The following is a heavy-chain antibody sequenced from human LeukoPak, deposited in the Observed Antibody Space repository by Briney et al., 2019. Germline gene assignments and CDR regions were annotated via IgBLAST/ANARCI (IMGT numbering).Heavy chain of an antibody. CDR2: ISAYNGNT. Sequence: ASVKVSCKASGYTFTSYGISWVRQAPGQGLEWMGWISAYNGNTNYAQKLQGRVTMTTDTSTSTAYMELRSLRSDDTAVYYCAREVRYYYDSSGPPGMDYWGRGTLVTVSS. CDR3: AREVRYYYDSSGPPGMDY. CDR1: GYTFTSYG. J-gene: IGHJ4*02. V-gene: IGHV1-18*01. D-gene: IGHD3-22*01.